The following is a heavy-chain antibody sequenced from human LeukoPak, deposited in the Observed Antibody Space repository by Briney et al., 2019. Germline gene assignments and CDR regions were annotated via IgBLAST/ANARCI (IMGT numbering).Heavy chain of an antibody. CDR2: GTT. CDR3: TSGVDYGDRFYYYYGMDV. Sequence: GTTEYAASVKGRFTISRDDSKSIAYLQMNSLKTEDTAVYYCTSGVDYGDRFYYYYGMDVWGQGTTVTVSS. J-gene: IGHJ6*02. D-gene: IGHD4-17*01. V-gene: IGHV3-49*02.